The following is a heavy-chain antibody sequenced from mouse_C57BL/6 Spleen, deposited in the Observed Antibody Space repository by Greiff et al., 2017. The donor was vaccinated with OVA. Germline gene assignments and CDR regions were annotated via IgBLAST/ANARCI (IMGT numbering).Heavy chain of an antibody. CDR1: GFNIKNTY. Sequence: EVQLVESVAELVRPGASVKLSCTASGFNIKNTYMHWVKQRPEQGLEWIGRIDPANGNTKYAPKFQGKATITADTSSNTAYLQLSSLTSEDTAIYYGARSWDYGSSYHFAYWGQGTLVTVSA. V-gene: IGHV14-3*01. CDR3: ARSWDYGSSYHFAY. CDR2: IDPANGNT. J-gene: IGHJ3*01. D-gene: IGHD1-1*01.